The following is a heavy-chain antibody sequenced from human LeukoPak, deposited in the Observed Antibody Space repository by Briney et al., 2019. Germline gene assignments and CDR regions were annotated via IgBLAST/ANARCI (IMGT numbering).Heavy chain of an antibody. CDR3: VREFQACVTDFDY. Sequence: GRSLRLSCVVSGFILRRHWMSWVRQAQGKGLEWVGNIKDDGSEQYYGDSLRGRSTISRDNARDLLYLQMNRLRAEDTAVYFCVREFQACVTDFDYWGQGTLVTVSS. CDR1: GFILRRHW. D-gene: IGHD5/OR15-5a*01. J-gene: IGHJ4*02. CDR2: IKDDGSEQ. V-gene: IGHV3-7*01.